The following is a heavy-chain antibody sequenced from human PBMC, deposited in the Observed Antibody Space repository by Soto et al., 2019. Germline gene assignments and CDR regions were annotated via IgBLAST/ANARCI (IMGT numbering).Heavy chain of an antibody. V-gene: IGHV4-59*01. CDR3: ARSKRGTYSRY. Sequence: ASETLSLTCTVSGGSISSYYWSWIRQPPGKGLEWIGYVYYFGSTNYNPSLKSRVPISVDTSKTQFSLKLSSVTAADTAVYYCARSKRGTYSRYWGKGTLVT. CDR2: VYYFGST. CDR1: GGSISSYY. J-gene: IGHJ4*02. D-gene: IGHD2-21*01.